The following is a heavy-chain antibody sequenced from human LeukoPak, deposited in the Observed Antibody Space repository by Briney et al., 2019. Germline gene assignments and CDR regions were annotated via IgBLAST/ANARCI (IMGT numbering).Heavy chain of an antibody. CDR3: AILDYGGNRDF. V-gene: IGHV4-59*01. D-gene: IGHD4-23*01. CDR2: IYYSGST. CDR1: GGSISSYY. J-gene: IGHJ4*02. Sequence: PSETLSLTCTVSGGSISSYYWSWIRQPPGKGLECIGYIYYSGSTNCNPSLNSRVTISVDTSKNQFSLKLSSVTAADTAVYYCAILDYGGNRDFWGQGTLVTVSS.